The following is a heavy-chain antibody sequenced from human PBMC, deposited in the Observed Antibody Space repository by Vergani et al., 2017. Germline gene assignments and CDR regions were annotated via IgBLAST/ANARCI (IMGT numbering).Heavy chain of an antibody. CDR3: ARSRIYYGAGSPDY. D-gene: IGHD3-10*01. CDR1: GASVNSYY. V-gene: IGHV4-59*02. J-gene: IGHJ4*02. CDR2: VSFRGDT. Sequence: QVKLQESGPGLVKPSETLSLTCTVSGASVNSYYWSWIRHPPGKGLEWMGYVSFRGDTLYDPSVKGRMTISLNTSSNQFSLYLTSVTAADTAGYYCARSRIYYGAGSPDYWGQGTLVSVSS.